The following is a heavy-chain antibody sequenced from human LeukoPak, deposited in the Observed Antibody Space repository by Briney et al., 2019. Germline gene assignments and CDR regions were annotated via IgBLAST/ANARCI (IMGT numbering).Heavy chain of an antibody. D-gene: IGHD3-22*01. CDR3: ARARTDSMGGRWPPDPFDY. V-gene: IGHV4-59*01. CDR1: GGSISSYY. Sequence: PSETLSLTCTVSGGSISSYYWSWIRQPPGKGLEWIGYIYYSGSTNYNPSLKSRVTISVDTSKNQFSLKLSSVTAADTAVYYCARARTDSMGGRWPPDPFDYWGQGTLVTVSS. CDR2: IYYSGST. J-gene: IGHJ4*02.